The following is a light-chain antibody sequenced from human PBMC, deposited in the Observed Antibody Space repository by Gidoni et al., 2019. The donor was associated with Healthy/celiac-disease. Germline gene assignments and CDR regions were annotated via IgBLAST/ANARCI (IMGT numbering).Light chain of an antibody. Sequence: EIVLTQSPGTLSLSPGERATLSCRASQSVSSSYLAWYQQKPGQAPRLLIYGASSRATGIPDRISGSRCGTDFTLTISRREPEDVAVYYCQQYGSTHKTFGQGTKVEIK. CDR3: QQYGSTHKT. J-gene: IGKJ1*01. CDR2: GAS. CDR1: QSVSSSY. V-gene: IGKV3-20*01.